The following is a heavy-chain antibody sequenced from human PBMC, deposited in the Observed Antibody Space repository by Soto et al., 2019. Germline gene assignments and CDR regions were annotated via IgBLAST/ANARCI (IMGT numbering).Heavy chain of an antibody. Sequence: QVQLVQSGAEVKKPGSSVKVSCKASGGTFSSYTISWVRQAPGQGLEWMGRIIPILGIANYAQKFQGRVTITADKSTSTAYMELSSLRSEDTAVYYCARGRRGIVGASWNAFDIWGQGTMVTVSS. D-gene: IGHD1-26*01. CDR3: ARGRRGIVGASWNAFDI. CDR2: IIPILGIA. J-gene: IGHJ3*02. V-gene: IGHV1-69*02. CDR1: GGTFSSYT.